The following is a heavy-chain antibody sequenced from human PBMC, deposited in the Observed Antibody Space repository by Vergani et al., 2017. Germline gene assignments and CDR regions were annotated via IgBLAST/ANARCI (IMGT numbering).Heavy chain of an antibody. CDR1: GYTFTNYY. CDR2: INPSGGST. CDR3: VRPHGYILPPDPRRLDY. J-gene: IGHJ4*02. Sequence: QVLLVQSGAEVKKPGASGRVSCKTSGYTFTNYYIHWVRQAPGQGLEWMGIINPSGGSTTYAQQFQGRITMTRDTSTSTVYMDLSKLRYEDTAVYYCVRPHGYILPPDPRRLDYWGQGTLVTVSS. V-gene: IGHV1-46*03.